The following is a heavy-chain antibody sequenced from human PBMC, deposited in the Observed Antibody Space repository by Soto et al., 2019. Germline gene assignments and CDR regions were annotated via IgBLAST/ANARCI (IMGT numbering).Heavy chain of an antibody. CDR3: AKFKAGTYEKYHFDY. V-gene: IGHV3-23*01. CDR2: ITDDGVGT. J-gene: IGHJ4*02. Sequence: EVQLLESGGGLVQPGGSLRLSCAASGFTFSGYAMSWVRQASGKGLEWVAGITDDGVGTYYADSVKGRFSISRDNSKNTLSLQMNGLRAEDTALYYCAKFKAGTYEKYHFDYWGQGTLVTVSS. CDR1: GFTFSGYA. D-gene: IGHD3-10*01.